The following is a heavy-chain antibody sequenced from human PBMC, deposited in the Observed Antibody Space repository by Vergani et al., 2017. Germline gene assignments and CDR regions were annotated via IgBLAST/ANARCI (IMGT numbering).Heavy chain of an antibody. D-gene: IGHD2-15*01. J-gene: IGHJ4*02. V-gene: IGHV3-30*02. Sequence: QVQFVESGGGVVQPGGSLRLSCAASGFTFTNYGMHWVRQAPGKGLEWVAFTRYDGIVEYYGDSVRGRFTISRDNSKNTLYLQMNRLRPEDTAVYYCATAGAAYCRGASCYDFFEYWGQGTLVTVAS. CDR2: TRYDGIVE. CDR1: GFTFTNYG. CDR3: ATAGAAYCRGASCYDFFEY.